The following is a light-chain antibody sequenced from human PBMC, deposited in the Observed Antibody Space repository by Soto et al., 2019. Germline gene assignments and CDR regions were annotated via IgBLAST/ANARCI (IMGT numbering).Light chain of an antibody. J-gene: IGKJ5*01. CDR3: QQYNNWPFS. Sequence: EIVLTQSLATLSLSPGERATLSCRASQSVGSSLAWYQQKPGQAPRLLIYDASNRATGIPARFSGSGSGTDFTLTISSLEPEDFAVYFCQQYNNWPFSFGQGTRLEIK. V-gene: IGKV3-11*01. CDR2: DAS. CDR1: QSVGSS.